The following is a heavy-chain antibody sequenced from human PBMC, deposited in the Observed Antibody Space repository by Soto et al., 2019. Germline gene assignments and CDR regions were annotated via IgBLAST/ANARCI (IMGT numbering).Heavy chain of an antibody. J-gene: IGHJ4*02. V-gene: IGHV4-31*03. D-gene: IGHD3-22*01. Sequence: SETLSLTCTVSGGSISSGGYYWSWIRQHPGKGLEWIGYIYYSGSTYYNPSLKSRVTISVDTSKNQFSLKLSSVTAADTAVYYCARSLYYYDSSGYYNWGQGTLVTVSS. CDR2: IYYSGST. CDR1: GGSISSGGYY. CDR3: ARSLYYYDSSGYYN.